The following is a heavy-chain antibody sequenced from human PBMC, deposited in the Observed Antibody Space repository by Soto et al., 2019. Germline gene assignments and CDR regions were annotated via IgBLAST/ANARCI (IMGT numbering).Heavy chain of an antibody. CDR3: ARTGWPQSSYYFDY. Sequence: LRLSCAASGFRFSLFWMIWVRQTPVKVLEWVANINEDGSEKFFADSVKGRFTISRDNAKNSLSLQMNSLTADDTAVYYCARTGWPQSSYYFDYWGQGTLVTVSS. CDR1: GFRFSLFW. D-gene: IGHD3-16*01. CDR2: INEDGSEK. V-gene: IGHV3-7*03. J-gene: IGHJ4*02.